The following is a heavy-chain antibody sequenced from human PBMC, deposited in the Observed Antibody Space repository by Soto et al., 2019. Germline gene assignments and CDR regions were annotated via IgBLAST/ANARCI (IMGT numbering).Heavy chain of an antibody. CDR2: INGDGSTT. Sequence: GGSLRLSCAASGFSLALYAMHWVRQAPGKGLVWVARINGDGSTTTYADSVKGRFTISRDNAKNTLYLQMNSLTGDDTGFYFCARHGNSCAPDYWGQGTLVTVSS. CDR1: GFSLALYA. J-gene: IGHJ4*02. D-gene: IGHD2-21*01. CDR3: ARHGNSCAPDY. V-gene: IGHV3-74*01.